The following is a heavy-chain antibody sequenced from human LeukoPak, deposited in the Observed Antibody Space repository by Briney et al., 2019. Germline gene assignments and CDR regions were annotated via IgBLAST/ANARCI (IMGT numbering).Heavy chain of an antibody. V-gene: IGHV3-30*04. Sequence: GGSLRLSCAASGFIFSTYSIHWVRQAPGKGLEWVAVISYDGRNKYYADSVKGRFSISRDNSKNTLSLKMNSLRPEDTALYYCARDVSKYDRSGYSLDYWGQGTLVTVSS. CDR1: GFIFSTYS. CDR3: ARDVSKYDRSGYSLDY. D-gene: IGHD3-22*01. CDR2: ISYDGRNK. J-gene: IGHJ4*02.